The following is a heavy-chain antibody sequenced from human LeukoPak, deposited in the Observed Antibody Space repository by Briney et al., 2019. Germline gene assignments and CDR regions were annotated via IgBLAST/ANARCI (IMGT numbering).Heavy chain of an antibody. V-gene: IGHV3-30*18. Sequence: GGSLRLSCAASGFTFSSYGMHWVRQAPGKGLEWVAVISYDGSNKYYADSVKGRFTISRDNSKNTLYLHMNRLRAEDKAVYYCAKGLRYYDILTGFDPWGQGTLVTVSS. CDR3: AKGLRYYDILTGFDP. J-gene: IGHJ5*02. D-gene: IGHD3-9*01. CDR1: GFTFSSYG. CDR2: ISYDGSNK.